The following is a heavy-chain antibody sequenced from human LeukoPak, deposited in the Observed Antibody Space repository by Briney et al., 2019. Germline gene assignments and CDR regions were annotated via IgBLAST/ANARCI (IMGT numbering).Heavy chain of an antibody. V-gene: IGHV1-24*01. CDR2: FDPEDGET. Sequence: ASVKVSCKVPGYTLTELSMHWVRQAPGKGLEWMGGFDPEDGETIYAQKFQGRVTMTEDTSTDTAYMELSSLRSEDTAVYYCATGAYYYDSSGYYYLSRLGEFWGQGTLVTVSS. CDR1: GYTLTELS. D-gene: IGHD3-22*01. CDR3: ATGAYYYDSSGYYYLSRLGEF. J-gene: IGHJ4*02.